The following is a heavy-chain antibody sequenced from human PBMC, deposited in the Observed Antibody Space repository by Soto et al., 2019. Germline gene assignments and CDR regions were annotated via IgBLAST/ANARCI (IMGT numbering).Heavy chain of an antibody. J-gene: IGHJ4*02. Sequence: SVKVSCKASGGTFSSYAISWVRQAPGQGLEWMGGIIPIFGTANYAQKFQGRVTITADESTGTAYMELSSLRSEDTAVYYCARESYYYDSSGYSKERGLHYFDYWGQGTLVTVSS. D-gene: IGHD3-22*01. CDR3: ARESYYYDSSGYSKERGLHYFDY. V-gene: IGHV1-69*13. CDR2: IIPIFGTA. CDR1: GGTFSSYA.